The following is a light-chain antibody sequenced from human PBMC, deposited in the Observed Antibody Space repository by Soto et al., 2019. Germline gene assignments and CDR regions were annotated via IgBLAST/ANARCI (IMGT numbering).Light chain of an antibody. CDR3: QQDSTYPT. Sequence: DIQMTQSPSTLSASVGDRVIITCRASQSISTWLAWYQLKPGKAPKLLIYKASTLERGVPSRFSGSGSETEFTLTSSSLQPDDFATYYCQQDSTYPTFGQGTKVEVK. J-gene: IGKJ1*01. V-gene: IGKV1-5*03. CDR2: KAS. CDR1: QSISTW.